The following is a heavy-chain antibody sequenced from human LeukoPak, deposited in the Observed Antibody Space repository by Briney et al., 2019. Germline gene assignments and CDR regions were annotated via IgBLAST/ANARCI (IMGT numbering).Heavy chain of an antibody. J-gene: IGHJ4*02. Sequence: ASVKVSCKASGYTFTVYYMHWVRQAPGQGLEWMGWINPNSGGTNYAQKFQGRVTMTRDTSISTAYMELSRLRSDDTAVYYCARDRGVGVLRYFDWPSGYWGQGTLVTVSS. CDR3: ARDRGVGVLRYFDWPSGY. CDR2: INPNSGGT. V-gene: IGHV1-2*02. D-gene: IGHD3-9*01. CDR1: GYTFTVYY.